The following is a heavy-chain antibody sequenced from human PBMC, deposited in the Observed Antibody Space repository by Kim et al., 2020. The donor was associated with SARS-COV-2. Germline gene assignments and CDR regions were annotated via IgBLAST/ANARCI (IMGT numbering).Heavy chain of an antibody. V-gene: IGHV3-23*01. Sequence: GGSLRLSCAGSGFTFSNYAMTWVRQAPGKGLEWVSAISGSAGSTYHAGSVKGRFTISRDNSKNTLYLQMNSLRVEDTAVYFCASEARSGNYDYFPDFWGQGTLVTVSS. J-gene: IGHJ4*02. CDR3: ASEARSGNYDYFPDF. D-gene: IGHD3-10*01. CDR1: GFTFSNYA. CDR2: ISGSAGST.